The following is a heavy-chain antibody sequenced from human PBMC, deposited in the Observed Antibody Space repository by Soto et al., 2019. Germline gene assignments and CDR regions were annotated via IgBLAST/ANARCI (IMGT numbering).Heavy chain of an antibody. CDR2: IVSDGGDT. CDR3: ARDASGTDY. CDR1: GFAFSSYA. Sequence: DVHLLESGGGLVQPGGSLRLSCTASGFAFSSYAMTWVRQAPGKGLEWVSSIVSDGGDTYYADSVKGRFTISRDNSKNTLFLQMNSLRAEDTALYYCARDASGTDYWGQGTLVTVSS. D-gene: IGHD1-1*01. J-gene: IGHJ4*02. V-gene: IGHV3-23*01.